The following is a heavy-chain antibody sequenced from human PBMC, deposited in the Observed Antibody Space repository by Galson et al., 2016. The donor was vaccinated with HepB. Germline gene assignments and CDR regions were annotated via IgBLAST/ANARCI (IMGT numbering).Heavy chain of an antibody. V-gene: IGHV3-7*01. CDR3: ARDGFFGDSDDH. Sequence: SLRLSCAASGFSFSKDWMSWVRRAPGKGLEWVANIKQDGREKYYVDSVKGRFTISRDNAKNSLFLQMYSLRAEDTAVYYCARDGFFGDSDDHWGQGTLVTVSS. J-gene: IGHJ4*02. CDR1: GFSFSKDW. CDR2: IKQDGREK. D-gene: IGHD4-17*01.